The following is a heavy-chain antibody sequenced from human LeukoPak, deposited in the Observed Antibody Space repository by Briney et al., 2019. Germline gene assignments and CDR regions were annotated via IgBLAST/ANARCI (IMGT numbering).Heavy chain of an antibody. CDR2: INHSGST. V-gene: IGHV4-34*01. J-gene: IGHJ4*02. D-gene: IGHD6-13*01. CDR3: ARGPTYSSSWWDY. CDR1: GGSFSGYY. Sequence: SETLSLTCAVYGGSFSGYYWSWIRQPPGNGLEWIGEINHSGSTNYNPSLKSRVTISVDTSKNQFSLKLSSVTAADTAVYYCARGPTYSSSWWDYWGQGTLVTVSS.